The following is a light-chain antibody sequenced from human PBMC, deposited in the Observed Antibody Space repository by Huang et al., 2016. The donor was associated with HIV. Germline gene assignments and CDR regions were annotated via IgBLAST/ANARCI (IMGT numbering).Light chain of an antibody. CDR2: DAS. Sequence: EILLTQFPGTLSLSPGDRAILSCRASQSVDTNLAWYQQKPGQPPMLLIYDASSRATGIPDRFSGSGSGTDFTLTISRLQPDDFAVYFCQQSYSSPRTCGQGARLDIK. V-gene: IGKV3-20*01. CDR1: QSVDTN. CDR3: QQSYSSPRT. J-gene: IGKJ2*01.